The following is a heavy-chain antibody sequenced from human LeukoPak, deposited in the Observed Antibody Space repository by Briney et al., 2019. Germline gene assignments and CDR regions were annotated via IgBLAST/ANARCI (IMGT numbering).Heavy chain of an antibody. CDR2: IKEDGSQK. J-gene: IGHJ4*02. V-gene: IGHV3-7*01. CDR3: ARDAAYSRFDY. CDR1: GFTFSGSW. Sequence: GGSLRLSCAASGFTFSGSWTTWVRQAPGKGLEWVANIKEDGSQKYYVDSVKGRFTISRDNAQGSLYLQMNSLRVEDTAVYYCARDAAYSRFDYWGRGTLVTVSS. D-gene: IGHD2-15*01.